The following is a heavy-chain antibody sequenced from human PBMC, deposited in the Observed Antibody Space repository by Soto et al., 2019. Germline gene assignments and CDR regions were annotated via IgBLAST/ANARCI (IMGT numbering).Heavy chain of an antibody. Sequence: QVQLVQSGGEVKKPGASVKVSCKASGDTVTKYGISWVRQAPGQGLEWLGWISFYNGHTNYALKFQDRITFTTDTSTSTASRELRSLTSDDTAVYYCAGATSIAVAGKETWGQGTLVTVSS. V-gene: IGHV1-18*01. J-gene: IGHJ4*02. CDR3: AGATSIAVAGKET. D-gene: IGHD6-19*01. CDR2: ISFYNGHT. CDR1: GDTVTKYG.